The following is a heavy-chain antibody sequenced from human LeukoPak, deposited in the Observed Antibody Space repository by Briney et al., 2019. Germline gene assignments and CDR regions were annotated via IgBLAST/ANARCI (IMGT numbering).Heavy chain of an antibody. CDR1: GFTVSSNY. Sequence: PGGSLRLSCAASGFTVSSNYMSWVRQAPGKGLEWVSVIYSGGSTYYADSVKGRFTISRHNSKNTLYLQMNSLRAEDTAVYYCARVYPPGSGSYLWWGQGTLVTVSS. D-gene: IGHD3-10*01. CDR2: IYSGGST. J-gene: IGHJ4*02. V-gene: IGHV3-53*04. CDR3: ARVYPPGSGSYLW.